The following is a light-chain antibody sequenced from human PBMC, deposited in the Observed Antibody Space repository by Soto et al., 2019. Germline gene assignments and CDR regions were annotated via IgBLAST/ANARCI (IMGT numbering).Light chain of an antibody. CDR2: GAS. CDR1: QSVGSSC. Sequence: IVLTRSPGTLSLSPGARATLSGRASQSVGSSCLAWFQHKPGQAPRLLIDGASSRATGIPDRFSGSGSGTDFTLSISRLEPEDFAVYYCHQYGSSQTFGQGTKVDIK. CDR3: HQYGSSQT. V-gene: IGKV3-20*01. J-gene: IGKJ1*01.